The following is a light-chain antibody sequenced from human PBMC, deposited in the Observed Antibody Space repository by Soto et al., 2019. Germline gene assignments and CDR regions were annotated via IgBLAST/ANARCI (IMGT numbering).Light chain of an antibody. V-gene: IGLV2-11*01. CDR1: SNNVGGYNY. CDR3: CSYAGTYTWI. J-gene: IGLJ2*01. CDR2: DVT. Sequence: QSVLTQPRSVSGSPGQSVTISCTGASNNVGGYNYVSWYQHHPGKVPQLIIYDVTKRPSGVPDRFSGSKSGNTASLTISGLQAEDEADYYCCSYAGTYTWIFGGGTKLTVL.